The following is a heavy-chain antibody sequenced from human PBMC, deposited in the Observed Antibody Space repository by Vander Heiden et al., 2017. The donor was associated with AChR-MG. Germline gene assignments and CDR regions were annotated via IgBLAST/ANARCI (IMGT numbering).Heavy chain of an antibody. CDR1: GGSISSSSYY. CDR3: ARQGITMIVVPWFDP. D-gene: IGHD3-22*01. Sequence: QLQLQESGPGLVKPSETLSLTCTVSGGSISSSSYYWGWIRQPPGKGLEWIGSIYYSGSTYYNPSLKSRVTISVDTSKNQFSLKLSSVTAADTAVYYCARQGITMIVVPWFDPWGQGTLVTVSS. V-gene: IGHV4-39*01. J-gene: IGHJ5*02. CDR2: IYYSGST.